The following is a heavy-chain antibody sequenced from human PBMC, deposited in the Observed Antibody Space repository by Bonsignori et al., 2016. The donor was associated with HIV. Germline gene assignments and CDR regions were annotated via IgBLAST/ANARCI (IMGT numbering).Heavy chain of an antibody. Sequence: WIRQPPGKALEWLGIIYWDDDVRYRPSLKDRLIITKDTSKNQVVLTMTNVEPVDTGTYFCIHNNLFWFGEVSTFDSWGPGTLVTVSS. J-gene: IGHJ4*02. CDR3: IHNNLFWFGEVSTFDS. CDR2: IYWDDDV. V-gene: IGHV2-5*02. D-gene: IGHD3-10*01.